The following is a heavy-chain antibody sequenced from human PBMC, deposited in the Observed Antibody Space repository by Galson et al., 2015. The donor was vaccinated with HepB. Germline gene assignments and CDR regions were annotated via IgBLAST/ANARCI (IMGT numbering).Heavy chain of an antibody. V-gene: IGHV3-30*04. J-gene: IGHJ4*02. D-gene: IGHD2-15*01. CDR2: ISYDGSNK. Sequence: SLRLSCAASGFTFSSYAMHWVRQAPGKGLEWVAVISYDGSNKYYADSVKGRFTISRDNSKNTLYLQMNSLRAEDTAVYYCARGVAATPIVFDYWGQGTLVTVSS. CDR3: ARGVAATPIVFDY. CDR1: GFTFSSYA.